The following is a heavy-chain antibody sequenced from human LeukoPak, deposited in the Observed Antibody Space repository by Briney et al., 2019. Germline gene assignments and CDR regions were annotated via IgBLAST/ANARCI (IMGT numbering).Heavy chain of an antibody. CDR1: GYIFTNFD. D-gene: IGHD3-10*01. J-gene: IGHJ3*02. CDR3: ARDSREWFGELSHAFDI. V-gene: IGHV1-2*02. Sequence: GASVKVSCKASGYIFTNFDINWVRQAPGQGLEWMGWINPNSGGTNYAQKFQGRVTMTRDTSISTAYMELSRLRSDDTAVYYCARDSREWFGELSHAFDIWGQGTMVTVSS. CDR2: INPNSGGT.